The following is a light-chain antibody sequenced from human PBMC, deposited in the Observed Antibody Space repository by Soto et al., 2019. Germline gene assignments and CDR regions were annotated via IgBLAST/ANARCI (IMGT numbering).Light chain of an antibody. Sequence: QSVLTQPRSVSGSPGQSVTISCTGTSSDVGGYNYVSWYQQHPGKAPKLMIYDVSKRPSGVPDRFSGSKSGNTASLTISGPQAEDEADYYCCSYAGSYGVFGTGTKVTVL. CDR1: SSDVGGYNY. CDR3: CSYAGSYGV. CDR2: DVS. V-gene: IGLV2-11*01. J-gene: IGLJ1*01.